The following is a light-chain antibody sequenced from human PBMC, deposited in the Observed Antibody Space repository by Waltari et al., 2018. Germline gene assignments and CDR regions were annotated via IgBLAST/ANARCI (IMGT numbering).Light chain of an antibody. CDR1: SSDVGGYNY. J-gene: IGLJ2*01. CDR3: SSYAGSNNLV. Sequence: QSALTQPPSASGSPGQSVTISCTGTSSDVGGYNYVSWYQQHPGKAPKLMIYEVSKRPSGVPYRFSGSKSGNTASLTVSGLQAEDEADYYCSSYAGSNNLVVGGGTKLTVL. CDR2: EVS. V-gene: IGLV2-8*01.